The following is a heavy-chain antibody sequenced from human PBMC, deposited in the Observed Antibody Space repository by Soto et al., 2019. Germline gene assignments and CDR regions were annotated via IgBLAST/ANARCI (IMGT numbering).Heavy chain of an antibody. J-gene: IGHJ6*02. CDR2: ISSSGSTI. CDR3: ASRTVTTDFYYYYYGMDV. V-gene: IGHV3-48*03. Sequence: LRLSCAASGFTFSSYEMNWVRQAPGKGLEWVSYISSSGSTIYYADSVKGRFTISRDNAKNSLYLQMNSLRAEDTAVYYCASRTVTTDFYYYYYGMDVWGQGTTVTVSS. CDR1: GFTFSSYE. D-gene: IGHD4-4*01.